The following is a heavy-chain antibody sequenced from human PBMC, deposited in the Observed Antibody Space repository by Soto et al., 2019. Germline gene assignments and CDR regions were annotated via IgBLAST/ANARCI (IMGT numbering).Heavy chain of an antibody. CDR3: ARGSYWERRYFDWLLSNPPDY. Sequence: ASVKVSCKASGYTFTSYDIDWVRQATGRGLEWMGWMNPNSGNTGYAQKFQGRVTMTRNTSISTAYMELSSLRSEDTAVYYCARGSYWERRYFDWLLSNPPDYWGQGTLVTVSS. D-gene: IGHD3-9*01. CDR2: MNPNSGNT. V-gene: IGHV1-8*01. CDR1: GYTFTSYD. J-gene: IGHJ4*02.